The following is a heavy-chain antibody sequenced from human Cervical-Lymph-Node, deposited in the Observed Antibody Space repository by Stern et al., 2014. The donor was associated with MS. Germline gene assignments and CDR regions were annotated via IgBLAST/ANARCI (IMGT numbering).Heavy chain of an antibody. CDR3: ARDSYDSSGYYAYFDY. J-gene: IGHJ4*02. CDR2: ISSSSSYI. V-gene: IGHV3-21*01. Sequence: EVQLEESGGGLVKPGGSLRLSCAASGFTFSSYSMNWVRQAPGKGLEWVSSISSSSSYIYYADSVKGRFTISRDNAKNSLYLQMNSLRAEDTAVYYCARDSYDSSGYYAYFDYWGQGTLVTVSS. D-gene: IGHD3-22*01. CDR1: GFTFSSYS.